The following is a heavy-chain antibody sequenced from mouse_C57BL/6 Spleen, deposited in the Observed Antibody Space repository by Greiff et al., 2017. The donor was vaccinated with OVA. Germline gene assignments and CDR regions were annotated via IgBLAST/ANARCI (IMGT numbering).Heavy chain of an antibody. J-gene: IGHJ2*01. D-gene: IGHD1-1*01. CDR1: GYTFTDYY. CDR2: INPNNGGT. V-gene: IGHV1-26*01. Sequence: VQLQQSGPELVKPGASVKISCKASGYTFTDYYMNWVKQSHGKSLEWIGDINPNNGGTSYNQKFKGKATLTVDKSSSTAYMELRSLTSEDSAVYYCARGGYYGGGYFDYWGQGTTLTVSS. CDR3: ARGGYYGGGYFDY.